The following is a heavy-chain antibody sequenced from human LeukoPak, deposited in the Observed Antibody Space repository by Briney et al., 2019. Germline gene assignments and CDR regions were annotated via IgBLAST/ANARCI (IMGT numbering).Heavy chain of an antibody. Sequence: ASETLSLTCAVYGGSFSGYYWSWIRQPPGKGLEWIGEINHSGSTNYNPSLKSRVTISVDTSKNQFSLKLSSVTAADTAVYYCARGFSNWGSVGWFDPWGQGTLVTVSS. D-gene: IGHD7-27*01. V-gene: IGHV4-34*01. CDR3: ARGFSNWGSVGWFDP. CDR2: INHSGST. J-gene: IGHJ5*02. CDR1: GGSFSGYY.